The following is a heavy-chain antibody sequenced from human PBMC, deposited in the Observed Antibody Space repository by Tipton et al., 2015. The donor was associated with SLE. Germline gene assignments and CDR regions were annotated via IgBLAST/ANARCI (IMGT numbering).Heavy chain of an antibody. V-gene: IGHV4-59*01. CDR2: IYFSGSS. CDR1: GGSFSGYY. J-gene: IGHJ6*02. D-gene: IGHD6-19*01. Sequence: TLSLTCAVYGGSFSGYYWSWIRQPPGKGLEWIGNIYFSGSSNYNPSLKSRVSTSVDPSKNQFSLKLSSVTAADTAVYYCARDSSGGYYYYGMDVWGQGTTVTVSS. CDR3: ARDSSGGYYYYGMDV.